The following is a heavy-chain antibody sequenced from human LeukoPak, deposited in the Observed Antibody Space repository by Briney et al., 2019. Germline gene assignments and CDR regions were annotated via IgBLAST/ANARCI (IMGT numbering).Heavy chain of an antibody. CDR2: IGTAGDT. CDR1: GFTFSSYD. Sequence: GGSLRLSCAASGFTFSSYDMHWVRQAKGKGLEWVSAIGTAGDTYYPGSVKGRFTISRENAKNSLYLQMNSLRAGDTAVYYCARGRFGELLPDYWGQGTLVTVSS. D-gene: IGHD3-10*01. J-gene: IGHJ4*02. CDR3: ARGRFGELLPDY. V-gene: IGHV3-13*01.